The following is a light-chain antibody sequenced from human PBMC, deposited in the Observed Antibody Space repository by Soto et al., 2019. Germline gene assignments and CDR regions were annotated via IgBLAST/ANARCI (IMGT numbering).Light chain of an antibody. CDR3: QQYNKWWT. V-gene: IGKV2-28*01. Sequence: SVMTQSPLSLPVTPGEPSASSCRSSQSLLHTNENNYLDWYLQKPGQSPQLLIYLGSNRASGVPDRFSGSGSGTEFTLTISSLQSEDFAVYYCQQYNKWWTFGQGTKVDIK. CDR2: LGS. CDR1: QSLLHTNENNY. J-gene: IGKJ1*01.